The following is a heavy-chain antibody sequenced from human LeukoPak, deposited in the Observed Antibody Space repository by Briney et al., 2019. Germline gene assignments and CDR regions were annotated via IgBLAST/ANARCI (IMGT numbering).Heavy chain of an antibody. CDR1: GYTFTSYY. CDR3: ARDSARGYFDY. V-gene: IGHV1-46*01. Sequence: ASVRVSCKASGYTFTSYYMHWVRQAPGQGLEWMGIINPSGGSTSYAQKFQGRVTMTRDTSTSTVYMELSSLRSEDTAVYYCARDSARGYFDYWGQGTLVTVSS. CDR2: INPSGGST. J-gene: IGHJ4*02. D-gene: IGHD3-10*01.